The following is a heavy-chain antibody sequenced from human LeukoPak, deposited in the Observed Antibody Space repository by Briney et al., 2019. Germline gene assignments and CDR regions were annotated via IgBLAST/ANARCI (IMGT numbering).Heavy chain of an antibody. D-gene: IGHD4-17*01. V-gene: IGHV3-15*01. CDR3: TTDPTAYGDYALDY. J-gene: IGHJ4*02. CDR2: IKSKTDGGTT. CDR1: GFTFSNAW. Sequence: GGSLRLSCAASGFTFSNAWMSWVRQAPGKGLECVGRIKSKTDGGTTDYAAPVKGRFTISRDDSKNTLYLQMNSLKTEDTAVYYCTTDPTAYGDYALDYWGQGTLVTVSS.